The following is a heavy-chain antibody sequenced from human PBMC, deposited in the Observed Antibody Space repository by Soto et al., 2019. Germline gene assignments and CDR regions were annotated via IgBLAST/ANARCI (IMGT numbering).Heavy chain of an antibody. D-gene: IGHD3-22*01. CDR2: IHYGDST. CDR3: AREGYSYYDSSGYYYFDY. J-gene: IGHJ4*02. V-gene: IGHV4-30-4*02. Sequence: SETLSLTCTVSGVSISSGDYYWSWIRQPPGKGLWFFLFIHYGDSTCSAPSFKGRVAMSRDTSKSKFSLKLSCLTSADTAVYYCAREGYSYYDSSGYYYFDYWGQGTLVTVSS. CDR1: GVSISSGDYY.